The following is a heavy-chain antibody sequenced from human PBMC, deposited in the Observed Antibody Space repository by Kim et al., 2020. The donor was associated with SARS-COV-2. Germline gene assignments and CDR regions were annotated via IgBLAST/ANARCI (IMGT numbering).Heavy chain of an antibody. CDR2: MSSSGIT. CDR3: AKASGWLSDL. D-gene: IGHD5-12*01. V-gene: IGHV4-61*01. Sequence: SETLSLTCSVSGGSVSSGSYYWNWIRQPPGKGLEWIGFMSSSGITNYNPSLKSRVTISIDTPRNQFSLKLSSVSAADTAVDYCAKASGWLSDLWGRGGLV. J-gene: IGHJ2*01. CDR1: GGSVSSGSYY.